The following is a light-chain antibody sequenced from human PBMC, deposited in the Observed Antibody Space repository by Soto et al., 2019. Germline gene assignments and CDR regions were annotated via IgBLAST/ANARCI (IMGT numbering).Light chain of an antibody. J-gene: IGKJ2*02. CDR3: QQYHNWPPQCT. V-gene: IGKV3-15*01. CDR1: QSVASN. CDR2: GAS. Sequence: EIVMTQSPASRSVSPGDGATLSCRASQSVASNVAWYQQKPGQGPRLLIHGASTRAVGVTARFSGSGSGTDFTLTISSLQSEDFAVYYCQQYHNWPPQCTFGQGTKLQIK.